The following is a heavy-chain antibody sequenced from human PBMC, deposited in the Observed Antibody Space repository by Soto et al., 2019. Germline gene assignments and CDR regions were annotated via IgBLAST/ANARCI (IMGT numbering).Heavy chain of an antibody. J-gene: IGHJ6*02. V-gene: IGHV3-23*01. CDR1: GFTFSSYA. CDR3: ARDIIGSGWYGMDV. Sequence: PGGSLRLSCAASGFTFSSYAMSWVRQAPGKGLEWVSAISGSGGSTYYADSVKGRFTISRDNAKNSLYLQMNSLRAEDTAVYYCARDIIGSGWYGMDVWGQGTTVTVSS. CDR2: ISGSGGST. D-gene: IGHD6-19*01.